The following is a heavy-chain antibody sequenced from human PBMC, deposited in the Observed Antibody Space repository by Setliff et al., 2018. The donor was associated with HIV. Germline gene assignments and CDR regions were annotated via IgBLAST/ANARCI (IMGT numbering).Heavy chain of an antibody. D-gene: IGHD1-26*01. CDR1: GYTFTSYG. CDR3: GVGSGYYYGVVVY. Sequence: ASVKVSCKASGYTFTSYGISWVRQAPGQGLEWMGWISAYNGNTNYAQKLQGRVTTTTDTSTSTAYMELSSLRSEDTAVYYCGVGSGYYYGVVVYWGQGTLVTVSS. CDR2: ISAYNGNT. V-gene: IGHV1-18*01. J-gene: IGHJ4*02.